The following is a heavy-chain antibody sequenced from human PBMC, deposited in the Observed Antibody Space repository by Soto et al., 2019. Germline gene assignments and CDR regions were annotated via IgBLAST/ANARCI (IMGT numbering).Heavy chain of an antibody. J-gene: IGHJ5*02. V-gene: IGHV4-39*01. D-gene: IGHD3-10*01. Sequence: QVQLQESGPGLVKPSETLSLTCTVSGDSISNPNYYWGWLRQPPGKGLEWLGTIDYTGSTSYKASLKSRVTISVDTSNNQFSLRLTSVTAADTAVYYCARRPPLYGSGSSKFDPWGQGTLVTVSS. CDR2: IDYTGST. CDR3: ARRPPLYGSGSSKFDP. CDR1: GDSISNPNYY.